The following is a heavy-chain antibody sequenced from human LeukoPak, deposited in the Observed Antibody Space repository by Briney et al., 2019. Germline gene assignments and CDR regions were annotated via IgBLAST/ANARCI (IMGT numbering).Heavy chain of an antibody. CDR3: ANPIVGATNGVDY. J-gene: IGHJ4*02. Sequence: PSETLSLTCAVYGGSFSGYYWSWIPHAPGKGLEWVSAISGSGGSTYYADSVKGRFTISRDNSKNTLYLQMNSLRAEDTAVYYCANPIVGATNGVDYWGQGTLVTVSS. CDR2: ISGSGGST. D-gene: IGHD1-26*01. V-gene: IGHV3-23*01. CDR1: GGSFSGYY.